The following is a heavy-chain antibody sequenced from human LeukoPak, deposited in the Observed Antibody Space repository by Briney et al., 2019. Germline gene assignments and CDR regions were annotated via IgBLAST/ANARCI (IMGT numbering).Heavy chain of an antibody. V-gene: IGHV4-39*07. Sequence: SETLSLTCTVSGGSISSSSYYWGWIRQPPGKGLEWIGSIYYSGSTYYNPSLKSRVTISVDTSKNQFSLKLSSVTAADTAVYYCARGPTVTTVVRDWGQGTLVTVSS. CDR2: IYYSGST. D-gene: IGHD4-17*01. CDR1: GGSISSSSYY. J-gene: IGHJ4*02. CDR3: ARGPTVTTVVRD.